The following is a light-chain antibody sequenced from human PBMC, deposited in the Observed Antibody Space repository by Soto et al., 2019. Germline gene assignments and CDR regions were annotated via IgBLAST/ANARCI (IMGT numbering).Light chain of an antibody. J-gene: IGKJ1*01. CDR3: QQYYGTLWT. CDR2: WAS. CDR1: QSVLHSSNNKNY. V-gene: IGKV4-1*01. Sequence: DIVMTQSPDSLAVSLGERASINCKSSQSVLHSSNNKNYLAWYQQKPGQPPKLLIYWASTRESGVPDRFSGSGSGKDFTLTISSLQAEDVAVYFCQQYYGTLWTFGQGTKVEIK.